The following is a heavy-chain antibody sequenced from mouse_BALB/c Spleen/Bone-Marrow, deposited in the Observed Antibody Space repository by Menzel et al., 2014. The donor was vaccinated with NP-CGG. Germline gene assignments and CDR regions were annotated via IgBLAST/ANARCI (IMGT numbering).Heavy chain of an antibody. D-gene: IGHD2-3*01. Sequence: EVKLVESGGGLVKPGGSLKLSCAASGFTSSSYTMSWVRQTPEKRLEWVATISSGGSYTYYPDSVKGRFTISRDNAKNTLYLQMSSLKSEDTAMYYCTRDLYDGYYYYAMDYWGQGTSVTVSS. V-gene: IGHV5-6-4*01. J-gene: IGHJ4*01. CDR2: ISSGGSYT. CDR1: GFTSSSYT. CDR3: TRDLYDGYYYYAMDY.